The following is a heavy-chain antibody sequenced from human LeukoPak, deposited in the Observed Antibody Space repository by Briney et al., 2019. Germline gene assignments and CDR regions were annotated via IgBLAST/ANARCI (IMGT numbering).Heavy chain of an antibody. V-gene: IGHV1-46*01. CDR1: GYTFTSYY. D-gene: IGHD3-22*01. Sequence: GASVKVSCKASGYTFTSYYMHWVRQAPGQGLEWMGIINPSGGSTSYAQKFQGRVTMTRDTSTSTVYMELSSLRSEDTAVYYCARPLSDSGYYYGDCQHWGQGTLVTVSS. J-gene: IGHJ1*01. CDR3: ARPLSDSGYYYGDCQH. CDR2: INPSGGST.